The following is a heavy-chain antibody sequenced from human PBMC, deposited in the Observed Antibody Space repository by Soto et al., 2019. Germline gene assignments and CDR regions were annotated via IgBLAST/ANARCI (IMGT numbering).Heavy chain of an antibody. CDR2: IIPILGMA. V-gene: IGHV1-69*08. CDR1: GGTFSSYT. D-gene: IGHD6-13*01. Sequence: QVQLVQSGAEVKKPGSSVKVSCKASGGTFSSYTISWVRQAPGQGLEWMGRIIPILGMANYAQKFQGRVTITADKSTSTAYMELSSLRSEDTAVYYCARDSSSSSSYYYYMDVWGKGTTVTVSS. CDR3: ARDSSSSSSYYYYMDV. J-gene: IGHJ6*03.